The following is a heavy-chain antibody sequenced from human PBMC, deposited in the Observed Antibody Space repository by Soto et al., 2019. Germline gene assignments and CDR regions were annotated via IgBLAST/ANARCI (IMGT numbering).Heavy chain of an antibody. V-gene: IGHV1-69*13. Sequence: SVKVSCKASGGTFSSYAISWVRQAPGQGLEWMGGIIPIFGTANYAQKFQGRVTITADESTSTAYMELSSLRSEDTAVYYCATQRRYDFWSGSIGYWGQGTLVTVSS. D-gene: IGHD3-3*01. CDR2: IIPIFGTA. CDR1: GGTFSSYA. CDR3: ATQRRYDFWSGSIGY. J-gene: IGHJ4*02.